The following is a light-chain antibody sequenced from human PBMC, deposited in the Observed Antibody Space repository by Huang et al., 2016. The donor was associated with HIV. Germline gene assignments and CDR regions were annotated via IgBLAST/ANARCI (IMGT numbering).Light chain of an antibody. CDR1: QSVSSN. J-gene: IGKJ2*01. CDR3: QQYNNWLYT. Sequence: EIVMTQSPATLSVSPGERATLSCRASQSVSSNLAWYQQKPGQAPRLLIYGASTRATGIPASFSGSGSGTEFSLTISSLQSEDLAVYYCQQYNNWLYTFGQGTKLEIK. V-gene: IGKV3-15*01. CDR2: GAS.